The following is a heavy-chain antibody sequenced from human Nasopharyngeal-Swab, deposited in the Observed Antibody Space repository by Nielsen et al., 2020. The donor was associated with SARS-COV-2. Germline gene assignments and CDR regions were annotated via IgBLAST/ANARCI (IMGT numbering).Heavy chain of an antibody. Sequence: GESLKISCVASGFTFSIYTMNWVRQAPGKGLEWVSAISSRGDYIYYAPSVEGRFTISRDNAKDSLYLQMNSLRADDTAIYYCARDTPAMFAYWGQGTLVTVSS. CDR1: GFTFSIYT. CDR2: ISSRGDYI. V-gene: IGHV3-21*01. CDR3: ARDTPAMFAY. J-gene: IGHJ4*02.